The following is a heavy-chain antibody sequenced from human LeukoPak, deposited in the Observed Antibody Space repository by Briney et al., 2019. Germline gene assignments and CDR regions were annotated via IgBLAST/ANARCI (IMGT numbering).Heavy chain of an antibody. Sequence: SETLSLTCTVSGGSISTYYWSWIRQPPGKGLEWVGYINYSGYTDYNPSLKSRVTISVDTSKNQFSLKLRSVTAADTAVYYCARHGRYCSGGSCYTNGMDVWGQGTTVTVSS. V-gene: IGHV4-59*08. CDR1: GGSISTYY. CDR2: INYSGYT. D-gene: IGHD2-15*01. J-gene: IGHJ6*02. CDR3: ARHGRYCSGGSCYTNGMDV.